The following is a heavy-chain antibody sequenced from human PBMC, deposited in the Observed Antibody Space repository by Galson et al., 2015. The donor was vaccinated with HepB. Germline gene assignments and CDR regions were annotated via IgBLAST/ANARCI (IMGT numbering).Heavy chain of an antibody. Sequence: SLRLSCAASGFTFSSYAMHWVRQAPGKGLEWVAVISYDGSNKYYADSVKGRFTISRDNSKNTLYLQMNSLRAEDTAVYYCARDRQDLRDRAFIAAAGTHYYYYYGMDVWGQGTTVTVSS. CDR2: ISYDGSNK. CDR1: GFTFSSYA. D-gene: IGHD6-13*01. J-gene: IGHJ6*02. V-gene: IGHV3-30-3*01. CDR3: ARDRQDLRDRAFIAAAGTHYYYYYGMDV.